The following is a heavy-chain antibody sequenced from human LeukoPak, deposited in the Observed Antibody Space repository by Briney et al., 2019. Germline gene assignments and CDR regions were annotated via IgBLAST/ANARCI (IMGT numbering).Heavy chain of an antibody. Sequence: GGSLRLSCAASGFTFSSYAMHWVRQAPGKGLEWVAVISYDGSNKYYADSVRGRFTISRDNSKNTLYLQMNSLRAEDTAVYYCARDPGQYQLLGELGYWGQGTLVTVSS. J-gene: IGHJ4*02. CDR3: ARDPGQYQLLGELGY. D-gene: IGHD2-2*01. CDR1: GFTFSSYA. V-gene: IGHV3-30-3*01. CDR2: ISYDGSNK.